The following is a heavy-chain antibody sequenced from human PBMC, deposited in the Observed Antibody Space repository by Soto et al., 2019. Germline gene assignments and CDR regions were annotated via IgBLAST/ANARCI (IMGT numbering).Heavy chain of an antibody. V-gene: IGHV2-5*02. CDR1: GFSLTGSGVG. CDR3: ARLLWSDTSLYYFDY. D-gene: IGHD3-3*01. CDR2: IYWDDDK. J-gene: IGHJ4*02. Sequence: QITLKESGPPLVKPTQTLTLTCTFSGFSLTGSGVGVGWIRQPPGKALEWLALIYWDDDKRYSPSLKSRLTIPQDTAKHPGPITVTNMDPVDTATYYCARLLWSDTSLYYFDYWGQGTLVTVSS.